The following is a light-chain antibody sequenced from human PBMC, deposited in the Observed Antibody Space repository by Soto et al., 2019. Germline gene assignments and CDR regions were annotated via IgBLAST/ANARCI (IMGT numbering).Light chain of an antibody. V-gene: IGKV3-15*01. CDR1: QSVSSN. J-gene: IGKJ1*01. CDR3: QQYNNWPPTT. CDR2: GAS. Sequence: EIVMTQSPATLSVSPGERATPSCRASQSVSSNLAWYQQKPGQAPRLLLYGASTRATGIPARFSGSGSGTEFTLSISSLQSEDFAVYYCQQYNNWPPTTFGQGTKVDIK.